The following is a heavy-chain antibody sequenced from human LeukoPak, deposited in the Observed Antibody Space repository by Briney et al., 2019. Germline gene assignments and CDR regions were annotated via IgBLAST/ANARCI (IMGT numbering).Heavy chain of an antibody. V-gene: IGHV3-7*01. CDR3: ARRTGYYDYYYYYYYMDV. D-gene: IGHD3/OR15-3a*01. Sequence: PGGSLTLSCAASGFTFSSYWMSWVRQAPGKGQEWVANIKQDGSEKYYVDSVKGRFTISRDNAKNSLYLQMNSLRAEDTAVYYCARRTGYYDYYYYYYYMDVWGKGTTVTVSS. CDR2: IKQDGSEK. CDR1: GFTFSSYW. J-gene: IGHJ6*03.